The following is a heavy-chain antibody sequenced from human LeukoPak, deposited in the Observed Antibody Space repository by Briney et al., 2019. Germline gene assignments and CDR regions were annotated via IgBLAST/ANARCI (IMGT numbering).Heavy chain of an antibody. CDR1: GFTFNDYY. D-gene: IGHD3-22*01. V-gene: IGHV3-11*04. Sequence: GGSLRLSCAASGFTFNDYYMNWIRQAPGKGLEWVSYISSSGSSIHYADSVKGRFTISRDNAKNSLFLQMDSLRAEDTAVYYCARGIMSYDSSGELFHWGQGTLVTVSS. CDR2: ISSSGSSI. J-gene: IGHJ4*02. CDR3: ARGIMSYDSSGELFH.